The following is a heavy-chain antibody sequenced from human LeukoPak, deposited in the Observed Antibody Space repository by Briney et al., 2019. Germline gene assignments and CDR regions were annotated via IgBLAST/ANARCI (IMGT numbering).Heavy chain of an antibody. CDR1: GFTFSSYV. D-gene: IGHD3-3*01. V-gene: IGHV3-33*01. CDR3: ARETSSYNDH. CDR2: IWSDGSNK. Sequence: GGSLRLSCVASGFTFSSYVMHWVRQAPGKGLEWVAAIWSDGSNKYYTDSVKGRFTISRDNSKNTLYLQMNSLRVEDTAVYYCARETSSYNDHWGQGALVTVSS. J-gene: IGHJ4*02.